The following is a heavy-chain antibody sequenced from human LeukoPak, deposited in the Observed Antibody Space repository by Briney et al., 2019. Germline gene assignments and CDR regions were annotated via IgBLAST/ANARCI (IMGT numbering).Heavy chain of an antibody. V-gene: IGHV4-59*13. J-gene: IGHJ4*02. CDR1: GGSISSYY. D-gene: IGHD5-18*01. Sequence: SETLSLTCTVSGGSISSYYWSWIRQPPGTGQEWIGYIYYSGSTNYNPSLKSRVTRTVDTSKILSSLKLSSVTAADTALYYCAGGGPYSDGYDMDYWGQGTLVTVSS. CDR2: IYYSGST. CDR3: AGGGPYSDGYDMDY.